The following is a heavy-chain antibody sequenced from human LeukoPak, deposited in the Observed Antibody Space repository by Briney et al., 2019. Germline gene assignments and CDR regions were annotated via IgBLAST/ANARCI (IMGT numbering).Heavy chain of an antibody. CDR2: IYTSGST. J-gene: IGHJ6*03. CDR3: ARSITMVRGVIWVLGYMDV. D-gene: IGHD3-10*01. CDR1: GGSISSYY. Sequence: SETLSLTCTVSGGSISSYYWSWIRQPAGKGLEWIGRIYTSGSTHYNPSLKRRVTISVDTSEHEFSLTLSSVTAADSDVYYCARSITMVRGVIWVLGYMDVWGKGTTVTVSS. V-gene: IGHV4-4*07.